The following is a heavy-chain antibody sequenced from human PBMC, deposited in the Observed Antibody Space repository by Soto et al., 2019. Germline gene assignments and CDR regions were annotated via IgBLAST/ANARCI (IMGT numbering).Heavy chain of an antibody. V-gene: IGHV1-18*01. CDR1: GYTFTSYG. Sequence: QVQLVQSGAEVKKPGASVKVSCKASGYTFTSYGISWVRQAPGQGLEWMGWISAYNGNTNYVQKLEGRGTMTTDTSTSTAYMERRRLRSDATAVYYCARTRGSGSYYNSPYGMDVWGQGTTVTVSS. J-gene: IGHJ6*02. D-gene: IGHD3-10*01. CDR3: ARTRGSGSYYNSPYGMDV. CDR2: ISAYNGNT.